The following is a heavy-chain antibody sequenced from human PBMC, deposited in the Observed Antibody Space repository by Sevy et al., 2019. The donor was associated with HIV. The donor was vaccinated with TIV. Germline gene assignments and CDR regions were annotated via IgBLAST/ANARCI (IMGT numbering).Heavy chain of an antibody. V-gene: IGHV3-33*01. CDR1: GFTFSRYG. CDR2: IWYDGSNE. D-gene: IGHD3-3*01. CDR3: ARGGYDFWSGYYDY. J-gene: IGHJ4*02. Sequence: GGSLRLSCAASGFTFSRYGMHWVRQAPGKGLEWVAVIWYDGSNEYYADSVKGRFTISRDNSKNTLYLQMNSLRAEDTAVYYCARGGYDFWSGYYDYWGQGTLVTVSS.